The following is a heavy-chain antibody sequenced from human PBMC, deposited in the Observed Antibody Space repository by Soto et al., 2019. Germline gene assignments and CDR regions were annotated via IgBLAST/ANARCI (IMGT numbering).Heavy chain of an antibody. CDR3: AREKDTAMVHGGAFDI. CDR1: GFTFSSYD. Sequence: PGGSLRLSCAASGFTFSSYDMHWVRQGTGKGLGWVSAIGTAGDTYYPGSVKGRFTISRENAKNSLYLQMNSLRAEDTAVYYCAREKDTAMVHGGAFDIWGQGTMVTVS. D-gene: IGHD5-18*01. CDR2: IGTAGDT. V-gene: IGHV3-13*01. J-gene: IGHJ3*02.